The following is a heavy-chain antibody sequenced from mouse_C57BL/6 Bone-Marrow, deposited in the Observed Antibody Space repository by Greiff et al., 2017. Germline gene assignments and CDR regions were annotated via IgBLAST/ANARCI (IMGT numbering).Heavy chain of an antibody. J-gene: IGHJ4*01. D-gene: IGHD1-1*01. CDR2: IHPNSGST. CDR1: GYTFTSYW. CDR3: AREGYYYGSSYLYYYAMDY. Sequence: VQLQQPGAELVKPGASVKLSCKASGYTFTSYWMHWVKQRPGQGLEWIGMIHPNSGSTNYNEKFKSKATLTLDKSSSTAYMQLSSLTAEDSAVYYCAREGYYYGSSYLYYYAMDYWGQGTSVTVSS. V-gene: IGHV1-64*01.